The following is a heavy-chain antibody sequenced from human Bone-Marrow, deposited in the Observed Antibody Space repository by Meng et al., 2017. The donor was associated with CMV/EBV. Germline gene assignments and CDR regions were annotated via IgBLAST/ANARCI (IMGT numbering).Heavy chain of an antibody. CDR1: GYTFTSYG. V-gene: IGHV1-18*01. CDR3: ARWDIVVVPAAPDGMDV. D-gene: IGHD2-2*01. J-gene: IGHJ6*02. Sequence: ASVKVSCKASGYTFTSYGISWVRQAPGQGLEWMGWISAYNGNTNYAQKLQGRVTMTTDTSTSTAYMELRSLRSDDTAVYYCARWDIVVVPAAPDGMDVWGQATTVTVSS. CDR2: ISAYNGNT.